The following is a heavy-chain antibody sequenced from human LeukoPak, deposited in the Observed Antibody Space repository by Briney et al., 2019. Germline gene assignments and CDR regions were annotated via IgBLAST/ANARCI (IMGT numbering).Heavy chain of an antibody. D-gene: IGHD3-9*01. CDR1: GYTFTGYY. Sequence: ASVKVSCKASGYTFTGYYMHWVRQAPGQGLEWMGWINPNSGGTNYAQKFQGRATMTRDTSISTAYMELSRLRSDDTAVYHCARDSSVIRYFDWLLSYDAFDIWGQGTMVTVSS. J-gene: IGHJ3*02. CDR2: INPNSGGT. CDR3: ARDSSVIRYFDWLLSYDAFDI. V-gene: IGHV1-2*02.